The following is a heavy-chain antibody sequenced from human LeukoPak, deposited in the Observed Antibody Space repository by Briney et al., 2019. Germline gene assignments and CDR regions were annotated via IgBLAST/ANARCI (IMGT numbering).Heavy chain of an antibody. CDR3: AKDLRYNWNAFDYYYYMDV. V-gene: IGHV3-48*01. D-gene: IGHD1-20*01. CDR1: GFTFSSYS. Sequence: GGSLRLSCAASGFTFSSYSMNWVRQAPGKGLEWVSYISSSSSTIYYADSVKGRFTISRDNAKNTLYLQMNSLRAEDTAVYYCAKDLRYNWNAFDYYYYMDVWGKGTTVTVSS. CDR2: ISSSSSTI. J-gene: IGHJ6*03.